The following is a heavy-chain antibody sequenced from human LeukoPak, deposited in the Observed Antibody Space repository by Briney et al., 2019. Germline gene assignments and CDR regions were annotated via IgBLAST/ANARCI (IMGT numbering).Heavy chain of an antibody. V-gene: IGHV3-30*04. D-gene: IGHD5-18*01. CDR1: GFTFSSYA. J-gene: IGHJ4*02. CDR3: ATGAMVTY. Sequence: GGSLRLSCAASGFTFSSYAMHWVRQAPGKGLEWVAVISYDGSNKYYADSVKGRFTISRDNSKNTLYLQMNSLRAEDTAVYYCATGAMVTYWGQGTLVTVSS. CDR2: ISYDGSNK.